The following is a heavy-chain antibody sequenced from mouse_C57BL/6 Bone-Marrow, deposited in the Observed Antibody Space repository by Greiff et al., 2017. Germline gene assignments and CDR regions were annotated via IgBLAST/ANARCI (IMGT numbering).Heavy chain of an antibody. D-gene: IGHD2-3*01. Sequence: EVQVVESGAELVRPGASVKLSCTASGFNIKDDYIHWVKQRPEQGLEWIGWIDPEIGDTEYASKFQGKATITSDTSSNTAYLQRSSLTSEDTAVYYCSSFDGNYFDFWGQGTPLTVAS. J-gene: IGHJ2*01. V-gene: IGHV14-4*01. CDR1: GFNIKDDY. CDR3: SSFDGNYFDF. CDR2: IDPEIGDT.